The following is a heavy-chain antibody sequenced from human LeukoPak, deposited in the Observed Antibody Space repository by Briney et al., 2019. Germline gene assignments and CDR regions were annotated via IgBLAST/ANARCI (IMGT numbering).Heavy chain of an antibody. CDR3: ARVFLRIAARPSFDS. D-gene: IGHD6-6*01. J-gene: IGHJ4*02. V-gene: IGHV4-34*01. CDR2: INHSGST. Sequence: SETLSLTCAVYGGSFSGYYWSWIRQPPGKGLEWIGEINHSGSTNYNPSLKSGVTISVDTSKNQFSLKLSSVTAADTPVYSRARVFLRIAARPSFDSWGQGNLVTVSS. CDR1: GGSFSGYY.